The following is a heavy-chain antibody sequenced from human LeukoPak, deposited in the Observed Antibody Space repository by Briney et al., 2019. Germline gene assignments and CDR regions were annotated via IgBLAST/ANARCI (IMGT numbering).Heavy chain of an antibody. Sequence: SETLSLTCAVYGGSFSGYYWSWIRQPPGKGLEWIGEINHSGSTNYNPSLKSRVTISVDTSKNQFSLKLSSVTAADTAVYYCATSTGNWNYYFDYWGQGILVTVSS. CDR3: ATSTGNWNYYFDY. V-gene: IGHV4-34*01. CDR2: INHSGST. D-gene: IGHD1-7*01. J-gene: IGHJ4*02. CDR1: GGSFSGYY.